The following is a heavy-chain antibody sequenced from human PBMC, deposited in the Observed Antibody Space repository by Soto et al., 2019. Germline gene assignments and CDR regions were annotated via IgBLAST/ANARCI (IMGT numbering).Heavy chain of an antibody. CDR1: GFTFSSYA. CDR3: AREAHHSSGAPDY. V-gene: IGHV3-30-3*01. J-gene: IGHJ4*02. CDR2: ISYDGSNK. Sequence: VQLVESGGGLVQPGRSLRLSCAASGFTFSSYAMHWVRQAPGKGLEWVAVISYDGSNKYYADSVKGRFTISRDNSKNTLYLQTNSLRAEDRAVYYCAREAHHSSGAPDYWGQGTLVTVSS. D-gene: IGHD3-22*01.